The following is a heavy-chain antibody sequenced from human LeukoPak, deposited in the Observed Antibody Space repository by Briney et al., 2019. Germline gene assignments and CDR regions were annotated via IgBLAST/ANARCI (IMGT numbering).Heavy chain of an antibody. CDR3: AADLSNPRMGASYLDS. CDR2: IIVGSGAT. Sequence: GASVKVSCKASGFTSTNFAVQWVRQARGQRLEWIEWIIVGSGATKCAQDFQERVTITRDLSTSTLYMELRSLTSEDTAVHYCAADLSNPRMGASYLDSWGQGTLVTVSS. D-gene: IGHD3-16*01. V-gene: IGHV1-58*01. CDR1: GFTSTNFA. J-gene: IGHJ4*02.